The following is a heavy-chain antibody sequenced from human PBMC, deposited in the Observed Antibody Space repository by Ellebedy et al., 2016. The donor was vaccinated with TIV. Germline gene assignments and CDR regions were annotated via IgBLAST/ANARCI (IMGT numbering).Heavy chain of an antibody. CDR3: ARFRVVGATGRFDY. CDR2: ISSSSSYI. V-gene: IGHV3-21*01. CDR1: GFTFSTYS. D-gene: IGHD1-26*01. J-gene: IGHJ4*02. Sequence: GESLKISCAASGFTFSTYSMNWVRQAPGKGLEWVSSISSSSSYIYYADSVKGRFTISRDNAKNSLYLQMNSLRAEDTAVYYCARFRVVGATGRFDYWGQGTLVTVSS.